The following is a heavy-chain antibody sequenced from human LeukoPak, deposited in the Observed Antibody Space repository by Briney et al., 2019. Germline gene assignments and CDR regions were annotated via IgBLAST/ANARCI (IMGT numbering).Heavy chain of an antibody. J-gene: IGHJ6*03. V-gene: IGHV1-8*01. CDR2: MNPNSGNT. CDR1: GYTFTSYD. D-gene: IGHD3-10*01. Sequence: ASVKVSCKASGYTFTSYDINWVRQATGQGLEWMGWMNPNSGNTGYAQKFQGRVTMTRNTSISTAYMALSSLRSEDTAVYYCAIRYGSGEKYYYYYMDVWGKGTTVTVSS. CDR3: AIRYGSGEKYYYYYMDV.